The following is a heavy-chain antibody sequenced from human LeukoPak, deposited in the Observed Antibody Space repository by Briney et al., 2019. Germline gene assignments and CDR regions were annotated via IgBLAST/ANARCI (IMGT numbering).Heavy chain of an antibody. J-gene: IGHJ4*02. CDR2: ISGSGGST. CDR1: GFTFSSYA. V-gene: IGHV3-23*01. D-gene: IGHD3-22*01. CDR3: AKDTVEYYYDSSGYY. Sequence: GGSLRLSCAASGFTFSSYAMSWVRQAPGKGLEWVSAISGSGGSTYYVDSVKGRFTISRDNSKNTLYLQMNSLRAEDTAVYYCAKDTVEYYYDSSGYYWGQGTLVTVSS.